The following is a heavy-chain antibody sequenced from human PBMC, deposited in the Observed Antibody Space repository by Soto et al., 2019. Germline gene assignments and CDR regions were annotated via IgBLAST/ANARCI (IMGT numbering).Heavy chain of an antibody. V-gene: IGHV3-23*01. CDR1: GFTFSSYA. D-gene: IGHD2-8*01. CDR3: AKDNGPPGTNDWYFDL. J-gene: IGHJ2*01. CDR2: ISRTGGST. Sequence: GGSLRLSCAASGFTFSSYAMSWVRQAPGKGLEWVSGISRTGGSTYYTDSVKGRFTISRDKSKSTLYVQMNSLRAEDTAVYYCAKDNGPPGTNDWYFDLWGRGILVTVSS.